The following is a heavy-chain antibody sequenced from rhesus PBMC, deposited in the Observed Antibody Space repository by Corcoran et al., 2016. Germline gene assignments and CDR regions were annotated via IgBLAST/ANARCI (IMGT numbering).Heavy chain of an antibody. Sequence: QVQLQESGPGLVKPLETLSLTCAVSGDAVSSYLWSWVRQPPGKGLEWIGYIYGSGGGTNDHPSRNSRGTLSVDTSRNQFSLKLNAGTAADTAVYYCAKYHGSENDWRYNRFDVWGAGVLVTVSS. D-gene: IGHD1-14*01. CDR2: IYGSGGGT. V-gene: IGHV4S11*01. CDR1: GDAVSSYL. CDR3: AKYHGSENDWRYNRFDV. J-gene: IGHJ5-1*01.